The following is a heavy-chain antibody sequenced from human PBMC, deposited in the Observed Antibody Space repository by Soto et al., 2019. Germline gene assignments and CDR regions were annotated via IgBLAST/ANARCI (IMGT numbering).Heavy chain of an antibody. V-gene: IGHV4-39*01. CDR3: ARLRCGGSCYSGYYYYGMDV. CDR1: GGSISSSSYY. D-gene: IGHD2-15*01. J-gene: IGHJ6*02. Sequence: SETLSLTCTVSGGSISSSSYYWGWIRQPPGKGLEWIGSIYYSGSTYYNPSLKSRVTISVDTSKNQFSLKLSSVTAADTAVYYCARLRCGGSCYSGYYYYGMDVWGQGTTVTVS. CDR2: IYYSGST.